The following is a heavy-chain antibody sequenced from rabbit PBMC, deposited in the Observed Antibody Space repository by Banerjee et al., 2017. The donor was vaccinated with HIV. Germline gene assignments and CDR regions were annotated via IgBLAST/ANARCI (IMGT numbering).Heavy chain of an antibody. CDR2: IYTSSGST. CDR1: GFDLSSYYY. J-gene: IGHJ4*01. D-gene: IGHD6-1*01. Sequence: QSLEESGGGLVQPEGSLTLTCTASGFDLSSYYYMCWVRQAPGKGLELIACIYTSSGSTDYASWAKGRFTISKASSTTVTLQMTSLTVADTATYFCARDGAGYGYGEFNLWGPGTLVTVS. CDR3: ARDGAGYGYGEFNL. V-gene: IGHV1S40*01.